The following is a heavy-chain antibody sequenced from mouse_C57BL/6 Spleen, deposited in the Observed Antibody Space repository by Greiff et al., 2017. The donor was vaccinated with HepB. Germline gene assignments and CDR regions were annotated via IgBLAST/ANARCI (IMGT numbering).Heavy chain of an antibody. Sequence: EVQLQQSGAELVKPGASVKLSCTASGFNIKDYYMHWVKQRTEQGLEWIGRIDPEDGETKYAPKFQGKATITAATTSNTAYRPISSLTSEDTAVYYCARLLLRYVAVWGTGTTVTVAS. CDR2: IDPEDGET. D-gene: IGHD1-1*01. CDR1: GFNIKDYY. CDR3: ARLLLRYVAV. V-gene: IGHV14-2*01. J-gene: IGHJ1*03.